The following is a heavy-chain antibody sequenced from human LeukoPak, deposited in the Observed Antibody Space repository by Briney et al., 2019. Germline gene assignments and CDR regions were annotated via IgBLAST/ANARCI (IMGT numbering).Heavy chain of an antibody. J-gene: IGHJ4*02. CDR3: ARDLSSRDAY. D-gene: IGHD6-13*01. Sequence: GGSRRLSCAASGFTVSNYWMSWVRQAPGEGLEWVACKHQDGSTEYYVDSVKGRFAISRDNTKNSLYLQMSSLTVEDTAVYYCARDLSSRDAYWGQGTLVTVSS. CDR1: GFTVSNYW. CDR2: KHQDGSTE. V-gene: IGHV3-7*03.